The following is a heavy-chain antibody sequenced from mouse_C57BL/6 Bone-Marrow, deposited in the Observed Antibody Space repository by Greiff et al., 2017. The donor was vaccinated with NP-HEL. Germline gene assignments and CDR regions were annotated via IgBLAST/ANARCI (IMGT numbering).Heavy chain of an antibody. Sequence: EVQLQQSGTVLARPGASVKMSCKTSGYTFTSYWMHWVKQRPGQGLEWIGAIYPGNSDTSYNQKFKGKAKLTAVTSASPAYMELISLTNEDSAVYYCTRPKIYDGSWYFDVWGTGTTVTVSS. CDR1: GYTFTSYW. J-gene: IGHJ1*03. CDR2: IYPGNSDT. D-gene: IGHD2-3*01. CDR3: TRPKIYDGSWYFDV. V-gene: IGHV1-5*01.